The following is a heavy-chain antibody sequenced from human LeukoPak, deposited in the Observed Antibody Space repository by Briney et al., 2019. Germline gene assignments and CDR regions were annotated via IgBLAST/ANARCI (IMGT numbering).Heavy chain of an antibody. J-gene: IGHJ4*02. D-gene: IGHD6-19*01. CDR1: GGSISSGGYS. Sequence: PSETLSLTCAVSGGSISSGGYSWSWIRQPPGKGLEWIGSIDYSGSTYYNPSLKSRATISIDTSKNQFSLKLSSVTAADTAVYYCAREYTLYRSGWFLDYWGQGTVVTVSS. V-gene: IGHV4-39*07. CDR3: AREYTLYRSGWFLDY. CDR2: IDYSGST.